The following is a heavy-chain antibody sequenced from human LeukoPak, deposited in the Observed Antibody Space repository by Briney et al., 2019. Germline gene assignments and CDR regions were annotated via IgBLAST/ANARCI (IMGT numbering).Heavy chain of an antibody. J-gene: IGHJ4*02. CDR1: GGSISSSNW. V-gene: IGHV4-4*02. CDR3: ARVPPKMFYYGSTAYYFDY. Sequence: SETLSLTCAVSGGSISSSNWWSWVRQLPGKGLEWIGEIYHSGSTNYNPSLKSRVTISVDKSKNQFSLKLSSVTAADTAVYYCARVPPKMFYYGSTAYYFDYWGQGTLVTVSS. CDR2: IYHSGST. D-gene: IGHD3-10*01.